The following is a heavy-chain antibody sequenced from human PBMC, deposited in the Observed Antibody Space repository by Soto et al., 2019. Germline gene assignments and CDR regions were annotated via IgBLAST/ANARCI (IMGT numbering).Heavy chain of an antibody. CDR1: GFTFSSYA. D-gene: IGHD2-2*02. Sequence: QLGGSLRLSCAASGFTFSSYAMSWVRQAPGKGLEWVSAISGSGGNTYYADSVKGRFTISRDNSKNTLYLQMNSLRAEDTAVYYCAKDLVRCSSTSCYTTCFDYWGQGTLVTVSS. J-gene: IGHJ4*02. V-gene: IGHV3-23*01. CDR3: AKDLVRCSSTSCYTTCFDY. CDR2: ISGSGGNT.